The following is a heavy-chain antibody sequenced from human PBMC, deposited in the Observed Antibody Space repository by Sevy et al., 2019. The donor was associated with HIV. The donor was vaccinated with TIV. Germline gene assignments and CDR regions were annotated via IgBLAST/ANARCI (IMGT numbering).Heavy chain of an antibody. D-gene: IGHD6-13*01. CDR2: ISDSGGST. CDR3: TKASRAAAGSQPFYFAY. J-gene: IGHJ4*02. CDR1: GFTFSNYA. Sequence: GGSLRLSCAASGFTFSNYAMNWVRQAPGKGLEWVSIISDSGGSTYSADSVKGRFTISRDNAKNTLYLQMNSLRAEDTALYYCTKASRAAAGSQPFYFAYWGQGTLVTVSS. V-gene: IGHV3-23*01.